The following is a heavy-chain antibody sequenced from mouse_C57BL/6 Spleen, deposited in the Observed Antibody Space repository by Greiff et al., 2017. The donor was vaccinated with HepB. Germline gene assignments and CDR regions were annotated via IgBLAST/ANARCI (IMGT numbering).Heavy chain of an antibody. D-gene: IGHD1-1*01. CDR1: GYTFTSYW. CDR2: IDPSDSYT. J-gene: IGHJ4*01. CDR3: ARRYYVSSAEDALDY. V-gene: IGHV1-50*01. Sequence: QVQLQQPGAELVKPGDSVKLSCKASGYTFTSYWMQWVKQRPGQGLEWIGEIDPSDSYTTYNQKFKGKDTLTVDTSSSTAYMQLSSLTSEDAAVYYCARRYYVSSAEDALDYWGQGTSVTVSS.